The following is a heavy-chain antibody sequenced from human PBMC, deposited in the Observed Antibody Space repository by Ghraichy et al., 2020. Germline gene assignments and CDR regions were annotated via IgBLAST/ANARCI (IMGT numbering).Heavy chain of an antibody. J-gene: IGHJ4*02. CDR3: ARSRSNSWFDY. CDR1: GGSISSRGSY. V-gene: IGHV4-39*01. D-gene: IGHD1-26*01. Sequence: ESLTLSCTVSGGSISSRGSYWGWVRQPPGNGLEWIVSISHSGSTYYNSSLKSRVTISVDTSKNQFSLKLSSVTAADTAVYFCARSRSNSWFDYWGQGTLVSVSS. CDR2: ISHSGST.